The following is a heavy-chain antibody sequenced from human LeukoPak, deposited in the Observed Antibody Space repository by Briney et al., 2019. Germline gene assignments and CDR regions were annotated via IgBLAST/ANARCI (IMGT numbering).Heavy chain of an antibody. CDR3: SRESGAFCPFGY. D-gene: IGHD1-26*01. Sequence: SETLSLTCTVSGGSISSSSYYWGWIRQPPGKGLEWIGSIYYSGSAYYNPSLKSRVTISVDTSKNQFSLKLTSVTAADTAIYYCSRESGAFCPFGYWGQGTLVIVPS. V-gene: IGHV4-39*07. J-gene: IGHJ4*02. CDR2: IYYSGSA. CDR1: GGSISSSSYY.